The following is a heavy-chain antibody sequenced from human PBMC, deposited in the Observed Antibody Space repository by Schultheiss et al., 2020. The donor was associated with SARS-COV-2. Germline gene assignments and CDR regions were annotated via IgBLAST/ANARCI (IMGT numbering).Heavy chain of an antibody. CDR1: GGSFSGYY. CDR3: AREQWELGWFDP. Sequence: SETLSLTCAVYGGSFSGYYWSWIRQPPGKGLEWIGYVYYSGSTNYKYSLKSRVTISVDTSKNQFSLKLSSVTAADTAVYYCAREQWELGWFDPWGQGTLVTVSS. D-gene: IGHD1-26*01. CDR2: VYYSGST. V-gene: IGHV4-59*12. J-gene: IGHJ5*02.